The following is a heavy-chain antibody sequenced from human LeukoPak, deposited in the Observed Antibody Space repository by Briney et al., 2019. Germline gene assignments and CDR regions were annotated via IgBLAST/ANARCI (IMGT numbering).Heavy chain of an antibody. CDR2: IYYSGST. J-gene: IGHJ4*02. Sequence: SETLSLTCTVSGGSISSGGYYWSWIRQHPGKGLEWIGYIYYSGSTYYNPSLKSRVTMSVDTSKNQFSLKLSSVTAADTAVYYCARGSSSGWPYYFDYWGQGTLVTVSS. CDR1: GGSISSGGYY. V-gene: IGHV4-31*03. CDR3: ARGSSSGWPYYFDY. D-gene: IGHD6-19*01.